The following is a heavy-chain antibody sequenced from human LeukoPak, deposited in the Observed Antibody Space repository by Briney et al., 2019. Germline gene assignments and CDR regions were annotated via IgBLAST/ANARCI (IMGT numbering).Heavy chain of an antibody. J-gene: IGHJ4*02. Sequence: GESLKISCKGSGYSFTSYWIGWVRPMPGKGLEWMGIIYPGDSNTRYSPSFQGQVTISADKSISTAYLQWSSLKASDTAMYYCARFPPYYFDSSGYYYGGYFDYWGQGTLVTVSS. CDR1: GYSFTSYW. CDR3: ARFPPYYFDSSGYYYGGYFDY. CDR2: IYPGDSNT. D-gene: IGHD3-22*01. V-gene: IGHV5-51*01.